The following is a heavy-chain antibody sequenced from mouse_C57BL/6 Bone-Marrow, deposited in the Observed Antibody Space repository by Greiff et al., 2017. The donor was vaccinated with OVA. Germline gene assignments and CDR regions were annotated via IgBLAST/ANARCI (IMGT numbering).Heavy chain of an antibody. V-gene: IGHV1-5*01. CDR2: IYPGNSDT. J-gene: IGHJ1*03. D-gene: IGHD2-4*01. CDR3: TIYYDYADWYFDV. Sequence: EVKVVESGTVLARPGASVKMSCKTSGYTFTSYWMHWVKQRPGQGLEWIGAIYPGNSDTSYNQKFKGKAKLTAVTSASTAYMELSSLTNEDSAVYYCTIYYDYADWYFDVWGTGTTVTVSS. CDR1: GYTFTSYW.